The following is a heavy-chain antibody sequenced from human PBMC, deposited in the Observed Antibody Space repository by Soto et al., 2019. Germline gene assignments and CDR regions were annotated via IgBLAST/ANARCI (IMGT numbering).Heavy chain of an antibody. CDR1: GGTFSSYA. CDR2: IIPIFGTA. CDR3: ATDDYGDAQSYYGMDV. D-gene: IGHD4-17*01. V-gene: IGHV1-69*13. Sequence: GASVKVSCKASGGTFSSYAISWVRQAPGQGLEWMGGIIPIFGTANYAQKFQGRVTITADESTSTAYMELSSLRSEDTAVYYCATDDYGDAQSYYGMDVWGQGTTVTVSS. J-gene: IGHJ6*02.